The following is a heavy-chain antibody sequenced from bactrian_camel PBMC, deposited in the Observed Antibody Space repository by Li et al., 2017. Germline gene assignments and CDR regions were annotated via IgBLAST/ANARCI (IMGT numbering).Heavy chain of an antibody. CDR1: GFTFRSYY. CDR3: AVGSRTTEEYKN. V-gene: IGHV3S40*01. D-gene: IGHD6*01. J-gene: IGHJ4*01. Sequence: VQLVESGGGLVQPGGSLRLSCAASGFTFRSYYMSWVRQAPGKGLEWVSDISGGGGGTDYADSVKGRFTISRDNAKNLLYLQMNSLKTEDTAVYYCAVGSRTTEEYKNRGQGTQVTVS. CDR2: ISGGGGGT.